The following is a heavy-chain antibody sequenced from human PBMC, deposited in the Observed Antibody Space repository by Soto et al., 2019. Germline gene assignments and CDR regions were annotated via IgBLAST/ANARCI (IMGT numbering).Heavy chain of an antibody. Sequence: QVQLVESGGGGVQPGGSLRLFCAASGFTFSNYAMHWVRQAPGKGLEWVAIISFDGINRFYRDSVKGRFTISRDNSRNTLYLEMSSLRVEDTAVYLCAKDLSYCSGGSCYQHDGSDNWGQGTLVTVSS. D-gene: IGHD2-15*01. CDR2: ISFDGINR. CDR3: AKDLSYCSGGSCYQHDGSDN. CDR1: GFTFSNYA. V-gene: IGHV3-30*04. J-gene: IGHJ4*02.